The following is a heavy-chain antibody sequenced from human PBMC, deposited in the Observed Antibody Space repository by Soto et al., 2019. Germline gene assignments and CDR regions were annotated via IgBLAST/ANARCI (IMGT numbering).Heavy chain of an antibody. Sequence: PSETLSLTCSVSAASLSNFYWSWIRQSAGKGLEWIGRLYTRGTTDYNPSLKSRVTMSIDTSKNRVSLSLSSVTAADTAVYYCAKGGTYYFDSWGQGIVVTVSS. D-gene: IGHD3-16*01. J-gene: IGHJ4*02. CDR2: LYTRGTT. CDR3: AKGGTYYFDS. V-gene: IGHV4-4*07. CDR1: AASLSNFY.